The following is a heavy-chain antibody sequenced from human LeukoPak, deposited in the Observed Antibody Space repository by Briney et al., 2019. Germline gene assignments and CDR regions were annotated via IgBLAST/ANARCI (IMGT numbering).Heavy chain of an antibody. CDR1: GFAFSGSA. CDR3: SRRSDKYCSGSNCYVYNLYGLDV. V-gene: IGHV3-73*01. Sequence: GGSLRLPCAASGFAFSGSAIHWVRQASGKGLEWVGRIRSKANSFVKTYAASLEGRFTISRDDSGNTAYLHMNSLKTEDTAVYYCSRRSDKYCSGSNCYVYNLYGLDVWGQGTTVTVSS. J-gene: IGHJ6*02. D-gene: IGHD2-15*01. CDR2: IRSKANSFVK.